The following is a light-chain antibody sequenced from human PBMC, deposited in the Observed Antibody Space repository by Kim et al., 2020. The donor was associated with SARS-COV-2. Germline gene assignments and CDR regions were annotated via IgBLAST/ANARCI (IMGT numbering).Light chain of an antibody. CDR2: TAS. Sequence: DIQLTQSPSSLSAFVGDRVTITCRASQSISTFLHWYQQKPGKAPKLLIYTASELRSGVPSTFSGSGSGTDFTLTISSLRPEDSATYFCQHSHSVPLVPLTFGGGTKVDIK. V-gene: IGKV1-39*01. J-gene: IGKJ4*02. CDR3: QHSHSVPLVPLT. CDR1: QSISTF.